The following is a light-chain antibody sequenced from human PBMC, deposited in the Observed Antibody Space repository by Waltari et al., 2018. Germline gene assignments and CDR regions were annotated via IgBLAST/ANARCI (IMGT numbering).Light chain of an antibody. CDR1: QSVYSK. V-gene: IGKV3-15*01. CDR3: QQYNNWPPLT. CDR2: GAF. J-gene: IGKJ4*01. Sequence: EIVMTQSPATLSVSPGERATLSCRASQSVYSKLVWYQQKPGQPPRLLIYGAFTRATGIPARFSGSGSGTEFTLTISTLQPEDFAVYYCQQYNNWPPLTFGGGTKVEIK.